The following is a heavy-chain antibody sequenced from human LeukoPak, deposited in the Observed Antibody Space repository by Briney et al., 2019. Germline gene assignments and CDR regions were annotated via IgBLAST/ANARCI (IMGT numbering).Heavy chain of an antibody. CDR1: GFTFSSHA. Sequence: GGSLRLSCAASGFTFSSHAMTWVRQAPGKGREWGSSITGSGGSTFYAASVKGRFTISRDNSKNTLYLQMNSLRAADTAVYYCAKLGISDGIDYWGQGTLVTVSS. CDR2: ITGSGGST. V-gene: IGHV3-23*01. CDR3: AKLGISDGIDY. D-gene: IGHD3-16*01. J-gene: IGHJ4*02.